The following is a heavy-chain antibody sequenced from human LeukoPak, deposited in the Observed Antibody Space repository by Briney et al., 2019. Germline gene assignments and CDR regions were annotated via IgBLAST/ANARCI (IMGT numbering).Heavy chain of an antibody. V-gene: IGHV4-39*01. J-gene: IGHJ4*01. CDR3: ASDKGYSNNYFDY. D-gene: IGHD6-13*01. CDR2: IYYSGST. Sequence: SETLSLTCTVSGGSISTTGYYWAWIRQPPGKGLEWIASIYYSGSTYYNSSLKSRVTISVDTSRNQFSLKLSSVTAADTALYYCASDKGYSNNYFDYWGQGTLVTVSS. CDR1: GGSISTTGYY.